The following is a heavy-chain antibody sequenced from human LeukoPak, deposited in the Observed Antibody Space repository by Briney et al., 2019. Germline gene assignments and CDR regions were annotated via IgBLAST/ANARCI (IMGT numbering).Heavy chain of an antibody. J-gene: IGHJ4*02. CDR1: GFIFSSYW. CDR2: IKQDGSEK. V-gene: IGHV3-7*01. D-gene: IGHD1-1*01. CDR3: ARGGTLDY. Sequence: GGSLRLSCAASGFIFSSYWMTWVRQAPGKGLEWVANIKQDGSEKYYVDSVKGRFTISRDNAKNSLYLQMNSLRAEDTAVYYCARGGTLDYWGQGTLVTVSS.